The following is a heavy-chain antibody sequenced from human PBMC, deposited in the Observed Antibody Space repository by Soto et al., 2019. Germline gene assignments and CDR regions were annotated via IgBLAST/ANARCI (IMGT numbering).Heavy chain of an antibody. CDR3: ARVGSTQMYGMDV. CDR1: GFTFISYG. J-gene: IGHJ6*02. Sequence: PGGSLRLSCAASGFTFISYGMHWVRQAPGKGPEWVAVIWYDGSNKYYADSVKGRFTISRDNSKNTLYLQMNSLRAEDTAVYYCARVGSTQMYGMDVWGQGTTVTVSS. V-gene: IGHV3-33*01. D-gene: IGHD3-16*01. CDR2: IWYDGSNK.